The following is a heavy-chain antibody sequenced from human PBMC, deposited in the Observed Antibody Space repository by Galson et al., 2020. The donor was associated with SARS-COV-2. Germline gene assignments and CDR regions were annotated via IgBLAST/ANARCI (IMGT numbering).Heavy chain of an antibody. V-gene: IGHV3-30*01. CDR2: TSYDGSNK. J-gene: IGHJ3*02. Sequence: GESLKISCAASGFTFSSFAMHWVRQAPGKGLEWVAVTSYDGSNKNYADSVKGRFTISRDNSENTLYLQMNSLRADDTALYYCARRRDGYNNDAFDIWGQGTMVTVSS. CDR1: GFTFSSFA. CDR3: ARRRDGYNNDAFDI. D-gene: IGHD5-12*01.